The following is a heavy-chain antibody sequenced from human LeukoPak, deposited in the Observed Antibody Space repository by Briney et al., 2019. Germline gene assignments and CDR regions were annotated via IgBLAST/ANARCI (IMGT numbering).Heavy chain of an antibody. CDR1: GFTFSIYG. J-gene: IGHJ4*02. V-gene: IGHV3-30*18. CDR3: AKGTGYGYKNPDFDY. D-gene: IGHD5-18*01. Sequence: GGSLRLSCAACGFTFSIYGMHWVRQAPGKGLEWVAVISYDGSNKYYADSVKGRFTISRDNSKNTLYLQMNSLRAEDTAVYYCAKGTGYGYKNPDFDYWGQGTLVTVSS. CDR2: ISYDGSNK.